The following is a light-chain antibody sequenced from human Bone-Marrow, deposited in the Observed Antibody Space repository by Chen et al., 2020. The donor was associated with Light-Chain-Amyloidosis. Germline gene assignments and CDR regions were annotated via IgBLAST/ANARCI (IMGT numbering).Light chain of an antibody. CDR2: RDN. Sequence: SYELPQPPSLSVSPRRTARITCSGDDLQTTDAYWYQQKPGKAPVLVIRRDNERPSGSTERFSGSSSGITATLTIIGCQAEDEADDNCQSADSSGTYDVIFGGGTKLTVL. CDR3: QSADSSGTYDVI. J-gene: IGLJ2*01. V-gene: IGLV3-25*03. CDR1: DLQTTD.